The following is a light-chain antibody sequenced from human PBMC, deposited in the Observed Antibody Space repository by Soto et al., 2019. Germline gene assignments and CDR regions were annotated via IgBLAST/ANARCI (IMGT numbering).Light chain of an antibody. Sequence: ETVMTQSPATLSVSPGERATLSCRASQSVGSNLAWYQQKSGQAPRLLIYGASIRATGIPARFSGSGSGTEFTLTISSLQSEDFAVYHCQQYDSWPPGTFGQGTKLEIK. CDR2: GAS. CDR1: QSVGSN. V-gene: IGKV3-15*01. CDR3: QQYDSWPPGT. J-gene: IGKJ2*01.